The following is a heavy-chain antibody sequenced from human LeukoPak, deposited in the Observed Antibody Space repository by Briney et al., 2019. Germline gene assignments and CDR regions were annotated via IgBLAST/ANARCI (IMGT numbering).Heavy chain of an antibody. CDR3: ARVGFYGRAFDI. Sequence: SETLSLTCTVSGGSISSYYWSWIRQPAGKGLEWIGRIYTNGSTNYNPSLKSRVTMSVDTSKNQFSLKLSSVTAADTAVYYCARVGFYGRAFDIWGQGTMVTVSS. CDR2: IYTNGST. CDR1: GGSISSYY. V-gene: IGHV4-4*07. J-gene: IGHJ3*02. D-gene: IGHD3-3*01.